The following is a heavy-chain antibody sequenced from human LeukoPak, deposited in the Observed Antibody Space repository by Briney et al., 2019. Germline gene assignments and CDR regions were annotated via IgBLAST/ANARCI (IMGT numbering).Heavy chain of an antibody. V-gene: IGHV3-11*01. D-gene: IGHD3-10*02. CDR3: ARASHVYNYFDY. CDR2: ISSSGSTI. CDR1: GFTFSDYY. J-gene: IGHJ4*02. Sequence: GGSLRLSCAASGFTFSDYYMSWIRQAPGKGLEWVSYISSSGSTIYYADSVKGRFTISGDNAKNSLYLQMNSLRAEDTAVYYCARASHVYNYFDYWGQGTLVTVSS.